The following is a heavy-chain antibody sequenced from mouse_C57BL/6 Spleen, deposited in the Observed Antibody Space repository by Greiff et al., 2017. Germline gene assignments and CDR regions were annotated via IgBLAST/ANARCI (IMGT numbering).Heavy chain of an antibody. D-gene: IGHD1-1*01. Sequence: QVHVKQSGPGLVQPSQSLSITCTVSGFSLTSYGVHWVRQSPGKGLEWLGVIWRGGSTDYNAAFMSRLSITKDNSKSQVFFKMNSLQADDTAIYYCAKKSTTGAPMDYWGQGTSVTVSS. CDR2: IWRGGST. CDR3: AKKSTTGAPMDY. J-gene: IGHJ4*01. CDR1: GFSLTSYG. V-gene: IGHV2-5*01.